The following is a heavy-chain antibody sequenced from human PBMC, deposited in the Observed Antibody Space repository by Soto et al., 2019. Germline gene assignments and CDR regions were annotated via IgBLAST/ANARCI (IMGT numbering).Heavy chain of an antibody. CDR1: GGTFSSYT. Sequence: SVKVSCEASGGTFSSYTISCERQAPGQGLEWMGSIIPILGITNYAQKFHGRVTTTADKSTSTAYIALSSLRSEDPAVYYFESHSPRRGSGLLFDYWGQGTLVTVSS. CDR2: IIPILGIT. V-gene: IGHV1-69*02. D-gene: IGHD3-10*01. CDR3: ESHSPRRGSGLLFDY. J-gene: IGHJ4*02.